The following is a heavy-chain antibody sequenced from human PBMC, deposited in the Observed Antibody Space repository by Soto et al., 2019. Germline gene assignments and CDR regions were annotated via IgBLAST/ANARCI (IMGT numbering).Heavy chain of an antibody. CDR1: GYTFTSYV. CDR3: AIDDGPSGSYPYHYYYCMDV. D-gene: IGHD1-26*01. Sequence: QVQLVQSGAEVKKLGASVKVSCKASGYTFTSYVIRWVRQAPGQGLEWIVWISAYNGNTHYAQKLPGKVTMTTVTATSTAYMGLTSLRSDDTAVNYCAIDDGPSGSYPYHYYYCMDVWGQGTTVTVSS. V-gene: IGHV1-18*01. CDR2: ISAYNGNT. J-gene: IGHJ6*02.